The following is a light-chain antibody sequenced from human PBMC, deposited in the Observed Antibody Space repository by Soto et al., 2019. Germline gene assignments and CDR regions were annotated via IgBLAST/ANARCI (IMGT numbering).Light chain of an antibody. J-gene: IGLJ2*01. CDR1: SSNIGAGYD. V-gene: IGLV1-40*01. CDR2: GNS. CDR3: QSYDSSSVV. Sequence: QAVVTQPPSVSGAPGQRVTISCTGSSSNIGAGYDVHWYQQLPGTAPKLLIYGNSNRPSGVPDRFSGSKSGTSASLAITGLHAEDEADYYCQSYDSSSVVFGGGTKLTVL.